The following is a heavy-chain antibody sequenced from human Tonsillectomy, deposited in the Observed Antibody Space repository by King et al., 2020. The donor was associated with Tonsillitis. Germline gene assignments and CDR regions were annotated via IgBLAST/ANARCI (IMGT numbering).Heavy chain of an antibody. CDR1: GGSVSSYY. J-gene: IGHJ2*01. Sequence: QLQESGPGLVKSSETLSLTCTVSGGSVSSYYWSWLRQPPGKGLEWIGYIDHSGSTNYNPSLKSRVTISVDTSKNRFSLNLSSVTAADTAVYYCARGGVVPPAAQTYWYFDLWGRGTLVTVSS. CDR3: ARGGVVPPAAQTYWYFDL. V-gene: IGHV4-59*02. CDR2: IDHSGST. D-gene: IGHD2-2*01.